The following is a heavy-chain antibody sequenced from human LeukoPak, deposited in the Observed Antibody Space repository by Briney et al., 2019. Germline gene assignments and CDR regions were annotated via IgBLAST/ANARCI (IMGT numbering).Heavy chain of an antibody. CDR1: GGSFSGYY. CDR2: INHSGST. D-gene: IGHD2-2*02. J-gene: IGHJ3*02. Sequence: PSETLSLTCAVYGGSFSGYYWSWIRQPPGKGLEWIGEINHSGSTNYNPSLKSRVTISVDTSKNQFSLKLSSVTAADTAVYYCARVVVVPAAIDRRGAFDIWGQGTMVTVSS. V-gene: IGHV4-34*01. CDR3: ARVVVVPAAIDRRGAFDI.